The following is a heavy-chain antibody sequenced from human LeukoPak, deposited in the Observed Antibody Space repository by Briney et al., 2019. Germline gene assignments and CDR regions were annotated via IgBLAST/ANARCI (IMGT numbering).Heavy chain of an antibody. J-gene: IGHJ6*03. CDR1: GGSISSYF. CDR3: ARAQENTGYEYYYYYMDV. Sequence: PSETLSLTCTVSGGSISSYFWTWIRQPPGKGLEWIGYIYYSGSTNYSPSLKNRVTISLDTSKNQFSLNLSSVTAADTAVYYCARAQENTGYEYYYYYMDVWGKGTTVTVSS. V-gene: IGHV4-59*01. CDR2: IYYSGST. D-gene: IGHD5-12*01.